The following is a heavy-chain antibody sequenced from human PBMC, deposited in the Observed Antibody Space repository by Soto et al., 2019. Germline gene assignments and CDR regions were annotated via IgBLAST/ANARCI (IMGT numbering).Heavy chain of an antibody. Sequence: ASVKVSCKASGGTFSSYTISWVRQAPGQGLEWMGRIIPILGIANYAQKFQGRVTITADKSTSTAYMELSSLRSEDTAVYYCARDRDFWSGDEYYFDYWGQGTLVTVS. CDR3: ARDRDFWSGDEYYFDY. CDR1: GGTFSSYT. V-gene: IGHV1-69*04. CDR2: IIPILGIA. D-gene: IGHD3-3*01. J-gene: IGHJ4*02.